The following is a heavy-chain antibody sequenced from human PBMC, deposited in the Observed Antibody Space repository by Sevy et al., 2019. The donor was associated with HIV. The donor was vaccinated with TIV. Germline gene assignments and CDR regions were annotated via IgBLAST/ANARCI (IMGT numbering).Heavy chain of an antibody. CDR1: GGTFSSYA. CDR2: IIPIFGTA. CDR3: ARDSRIVKYSGSWYGFFDI. J-gene: IGHJ3*02. Sequence: ASVKVSCKASGGTFSSYAISWVRQAPGQGLEWMGGIIPIFGTANYAQKFQGRVTITADESTSTAYMELSSLRSEETAVYSCARDSRIVKYSGSWYGFFDIWGQGTMVTVSS. D-gene: IGHD6-13*01. V-gene: IGHV1-69*13.